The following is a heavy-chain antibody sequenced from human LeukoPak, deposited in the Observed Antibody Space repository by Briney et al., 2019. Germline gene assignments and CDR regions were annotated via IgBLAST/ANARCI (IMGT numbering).Heavy chain of an antibody. CDR2: ISYEGSNK. CDR1: GFTFSSYG. Sequence: GGSLRLSCAASGFTFSSYGMHWVRQAPGKGLEWVAVISYEGSNKYYADSVKGRFTISRDNSKNTLYLQMSSLRAEDTAVYYCAKDRDSSGYYPYDYWGQGTLVTVSS. CDR3: AKDRDSSGYYPYDY. D-gene: IGHD3-22*01. J-gene: IGHJ4*02. V-gene: IGHV3-30*18.